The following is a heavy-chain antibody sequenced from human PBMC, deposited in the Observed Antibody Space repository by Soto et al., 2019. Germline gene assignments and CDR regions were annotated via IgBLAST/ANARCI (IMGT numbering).Heavy chain of an antibody. D-gene: IGHD6-19*01. Sequence: PSETLSLTCAVYGGSFSGYYWSWIRQPPGKGLEWIGEINHSGSTNYNPSIKSRITISVDTSKNQFSLKLSSVTAADTAVYYCARERYSSGWYVHAAFDIWGQGTMVTVSS. CDR2: INHSGST. J-gene: IGHJ3*02. CDR3: ARERYSSGWYVHAAFDI. CDR1: GGSFSGYY. V-gene: IGHV4-34*01.